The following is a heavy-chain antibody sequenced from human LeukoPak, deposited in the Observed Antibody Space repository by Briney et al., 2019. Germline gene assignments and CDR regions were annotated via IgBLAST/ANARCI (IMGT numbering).Heavy chain of an antibody. CDR3: ALQPRYFDWFLV. Sequence: ASVNVSCKASGYTFTGYYMHWVRQAPGQGLEWMGGIIPIFGTANYAQKFQGRVTITADESASTAYMELSSLRSEDTAVYYCALQPRYFDWFLVWGQGTLVTVSS. V-gene: IGHV1-69*13. D-gene: IGHD3-9*01. CDR2: IIPIFGTA. J-gene: IGHJ4*02. CDR1: GYTFTGYY.